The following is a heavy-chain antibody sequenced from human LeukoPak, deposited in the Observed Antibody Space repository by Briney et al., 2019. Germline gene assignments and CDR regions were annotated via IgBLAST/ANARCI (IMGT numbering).Heavy chain of an antibody. D-gene: IGHD6-13*01. CDR1: GFTFSSYT. V-gene: IGHV3-21*01. Sequence: SGGSLLLSCAASGFTFSSYTMNWVRQAPGKGLEWVSSISSTSGYIYYADSVKGRFTISRDNAKNSLYLQMNSLRAEDTAMYYCARARTAAAGMASYFYMDVWGKGTTVTVSS. CDR3: ARARTAAAGMASYFYMDV. CDR2: ISSTSGYI. J-gene: IGHJ6*03.